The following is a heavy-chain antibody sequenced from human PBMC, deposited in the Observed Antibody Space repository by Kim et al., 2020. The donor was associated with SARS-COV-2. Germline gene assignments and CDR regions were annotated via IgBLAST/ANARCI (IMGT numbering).Heavy chain of an antibody. D-gene: IGHD3-10*01. CDR2: ISSSGSTI. CDR3: ARAPIPYYGSGSYWYFDL. J-gene: IGHJ2*01. V-gene: IGHV3-48*03. Sequence: GGSLRLSCAASGFTFSSYEMNWVRQAPGKGLEWVSYISSSGSTIYYADSVKGRFTISRDNAKNSLYLQMNSLRAEDTAVYYCARAPIPYYGSGSYWYFDLWGRGTLVTVSS. CDR1: GFTFSSYE.